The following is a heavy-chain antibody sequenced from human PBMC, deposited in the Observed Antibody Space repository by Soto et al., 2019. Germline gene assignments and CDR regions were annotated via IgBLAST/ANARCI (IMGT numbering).Heavy chain of an antibody. CDR2: ISGSGGRT. J-gene: IGHJ6*02. D-gene: IGHD3-16*02. CDR1: GFTFSSYA. Sequence: EVQLLESGGGLVQPGGSLRLSCAASGFTFSSYAMSWVRQAPGKGLEWVSGISGSGGRTYYADSVKGRFTISRDNSKNTRYLQMNSLRAEDTAVYYCAKDITFGGVIAEYGMDVWGQGTTVTVSS. CDR3: AKDITFGGVIAEYGMDV. V-gene: IGHV3-23*01.